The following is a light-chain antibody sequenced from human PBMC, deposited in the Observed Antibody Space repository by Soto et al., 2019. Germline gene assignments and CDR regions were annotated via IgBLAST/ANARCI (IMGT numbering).Light chain of an antibody. CDR3: CSYKSSSTLYV. CDR1: SSDIGAYNY. V-gene: IGLV2-14*03. Sequence: QSVLTQPASVSGSPGQSSTISCTGTSSDIGAYNYVSWYQQHPGKAPKLIIYDVTNRPAGISSRFSASKSGNTASLTISVLQAEDEADYYCCSYKSSSTLYVFGTGTKVTVL. CDR2: DVT. J-gene: IGLJ1*01.